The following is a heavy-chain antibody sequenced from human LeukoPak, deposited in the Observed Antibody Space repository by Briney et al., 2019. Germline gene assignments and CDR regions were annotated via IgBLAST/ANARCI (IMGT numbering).Heavy chain of an antibody. CDR3: ARDGTKDYDFWSGYYNYYYYGMDV. D-gene: IGHD3-3*01. CDR2: IYTSGST. J-gene: IGHJ6*02. V-gene: IGHV4-4*07. Sequence: PSETLSLTCTVPGGSISSYYWSWIRQPAGKGLEWIGRIYTSGSTNYNPSLKSRVTMSVDTSKNQFSLKLSSVTAADTAVYYCARDGTKDYDFWSGYYNYYYYGMDVWGQGTTVTVSS. CDR1: GGSISSYY.